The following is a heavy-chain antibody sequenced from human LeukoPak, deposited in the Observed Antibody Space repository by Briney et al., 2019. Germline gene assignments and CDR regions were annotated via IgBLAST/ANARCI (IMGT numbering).Heavy chain of an antibody. J-gene: IGHJ4*02. CDR3: ARDHYFKIDY. V-gene: IGHV3-74*01. CDR1: GFIFSNFV. Sequence: GGSLRLSCSASGFIFSNFVMHWARQAPGKGLVWVARIPSDDNPTNYADSVQGRFTISRDNAKNTLYLHMNDLRVEDTAVYFCARDHYFKIDYWGQGTPVTVSS. CDR2: IPSDDNPT. D-gene: IGHD3-10*01.